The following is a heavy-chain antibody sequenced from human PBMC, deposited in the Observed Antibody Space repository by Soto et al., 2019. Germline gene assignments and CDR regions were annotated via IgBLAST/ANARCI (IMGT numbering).Heavy chain of an antibody. J-gene: IGHJ6*02. CDR1: GFTFSNDG. V-gene: IGHV3-74*01. CDR3: ARESPSTGGMDV. Sequence: PGGSLRLSCAASGFTFSNDGINWVRQGPWKGLEWVSRIISGGTRVTYADSVKGRFTIARDNAKNTLYLEMHSLTAEDTAVYYCARESPSTGGMDVWGQGTTVTISS. CDR2: IISGGTRV.